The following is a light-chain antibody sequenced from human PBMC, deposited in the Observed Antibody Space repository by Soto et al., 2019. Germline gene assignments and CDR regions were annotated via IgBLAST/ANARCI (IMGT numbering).Light chain of an antibody. CDR1: QDISDY. CDR3: QQSYSNVIT. CDR2: GAS. Sequence: IQMTQSPSSLSASVGDRVTITCRSSQDISDYLTWYHQRPGNAPKVLVYGASSLQSGVPSRFSGSGVGTDFTLTITDLQPEDFGTYFCQQSYSNVITFGQGTRLEIK. V-gene: IGKV1-39*01. J-gene: IGKJ5*01.